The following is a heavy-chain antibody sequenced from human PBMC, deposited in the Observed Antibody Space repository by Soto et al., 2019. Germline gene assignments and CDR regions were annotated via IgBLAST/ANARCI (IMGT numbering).Heavy chain of an antibody. V-gene: IGHV1-58*01. CDR3: AAGHLYCSGGSCYSDYYYGMDV. Sequence: SVKVSCKASGFTFTSSAVQWVRQARGQRLEWIGWIVVGSGNTNYAQKFQERVTITRDMSTSTAYMELSSLRSEDTAVYYCAAGHLYCSGGSCYSDYYYGMDVWGQGTTVTVSS. CDR2: IVVGSGNT. D-gene: IGHD2-15*01. CDR1: GFTFTSSA. J-gene: IGHJ6*02.